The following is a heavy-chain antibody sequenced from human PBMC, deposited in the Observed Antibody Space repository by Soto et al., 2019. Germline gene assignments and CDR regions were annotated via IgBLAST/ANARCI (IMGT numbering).Heavy chain of an antibody. D-gene: IGHD1-26*01. CDR2: NSSRHHPR. Sequence: QVHLVESGGGSIKPGESLRPSCAASGFAFSTYYVAWIRQPTGKGLEWVSYNSSRHHPRYYADSVKRRFTISRDNAKNSLYLHMTSLRADDAAVYYCVRDKDGTYNFDYWGQGTLVTVSS. V-gene: IGHV3-11*01. CDR3: VRDKDGTYNFDY. CDR1: GFAFSTYY. J-gene: IGHJ4*02.